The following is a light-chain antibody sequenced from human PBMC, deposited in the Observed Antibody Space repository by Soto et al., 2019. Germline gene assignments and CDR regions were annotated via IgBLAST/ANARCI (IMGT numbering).Light chain of an antibody. CDR2: QVS. CDR1: SSDIGGYYY. V-gene: IGLV2-14*01. J-gene: IGLJ1*01. Sequence: QSVLTQPAAVSGSPGQSITISCTGSSSDIGGYYYVSWYQHHPGKAPKLMIYQVSNRPSGVSNRFPGSKSGNTASLTISGLQAEDEADYYCTSYSSSSTFYVFGAGTKVTVL. CDR3: TSYSSSSTFYV.